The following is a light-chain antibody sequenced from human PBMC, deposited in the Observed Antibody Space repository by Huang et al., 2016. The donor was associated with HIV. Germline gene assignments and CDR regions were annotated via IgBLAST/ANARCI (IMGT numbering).Light chain of an antibody. J-gene: IGKJ4*01. CDR2: AAS. CDR3: QQLNSYPLT. Sequence: IQLTQSPSSLSASVGDRVTITCRASPGISSYLAWYQQQPGKAPNLLIYAASPLQSEVPSRFSGSGSWTDFTLTISSLQPEDFATYYCQQLNSYPLTFGGGTKVEIK. V-gene: IGKV1-9*01. CDR1: PGISSY.